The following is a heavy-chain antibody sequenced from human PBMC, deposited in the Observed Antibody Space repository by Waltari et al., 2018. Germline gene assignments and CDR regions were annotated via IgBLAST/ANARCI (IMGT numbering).Heavy chain of an antibody. CDR1: GSTFDDCT. D-gene: IGHD3-22*01. CDR3: AKDMGPSRYDSSGYFDY. Sequence: EVQLVESGGVVVQPGASLSISCAASGSTFDDCTMHWVRQAPGKGLEWVALISWDGGSTYYADSVKGRFTISRDNSKNSLYLQMNSLRTEDTALYYCAKDMGPSRYDSSGYFDYWGQGTLVTVSS. CDR2: ISWDGGST. J-gene: IGHJ4*02. V-gene: IGHV3-43*01.